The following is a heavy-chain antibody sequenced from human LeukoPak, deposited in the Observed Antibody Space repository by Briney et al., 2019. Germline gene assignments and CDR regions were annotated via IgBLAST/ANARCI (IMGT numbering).Heavy chain of an antibody. D-gene: IGHD6-6*01. V-gene: IGHV3-74*01. Sequence: GRSLRLSCAASGFTFTSYWMHWVRQAPGKGLVWVSRINTDGSNTIYADSVKGRFTISRDNAKNTLYLQMNSLRAEDTAVYYCARDRVDHSSSSDWFDPWGQGTLVTVSS. CDR1: GFTFTSYW. J-gene: IGHJ5*02. CDR2: INTDGSNT. CDR3: ARDRVDHSSSSDWFDP.